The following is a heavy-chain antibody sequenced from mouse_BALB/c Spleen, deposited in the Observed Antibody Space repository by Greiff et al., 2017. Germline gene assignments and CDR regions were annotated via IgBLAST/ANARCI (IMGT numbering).Heavy chain of an antibody. Sequence: VQLQQSGAELVRPGVSVKISCKGSGYTFTDYAMHWVKQSHAKSLEWIGVISTYYGDASYNQKFKGKATMTVDKSSSTAYMELARLTSEDSAIYYCARGTGTLYYAMDYWGQGTSVTVSS. D-gene: IGHD4-1*01. CDR2: ISTYYGDA. J-gene: IGHJ4*01. CDR3: ARGTGTLYYAMDY. CDR1: GYTFTDYA. V-gene: IGHV1S137*01.